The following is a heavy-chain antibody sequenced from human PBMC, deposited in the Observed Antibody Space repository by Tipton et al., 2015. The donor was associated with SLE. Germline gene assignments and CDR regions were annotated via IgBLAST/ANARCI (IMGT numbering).Heavy chain of an antibody. D-gene: IGHD2-2*02. V-gene: IGHV1-18*01. CDR2: ISAYNGNT. CDR3: ASPGYCSSTSCYTRGAFDI. CDR1: GYTFTSYG. J-gene: IGHJ3*02. Sequence: QLVQSGAEVKKPGASVKVSCKASGYTFTSYGISWVRQAPGQGLEWMGWISAYNGNTNYAQKLQGRVTMTTDTSTSTAYMELRSLRSDGTAVYYCASPGYCSSTSCYTRGAFDIWGQGTMVTVSS.